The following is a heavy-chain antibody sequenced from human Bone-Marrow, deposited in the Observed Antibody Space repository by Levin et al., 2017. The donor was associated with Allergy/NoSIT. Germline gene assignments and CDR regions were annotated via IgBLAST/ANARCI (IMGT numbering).Heavy chain of an antibody. Sequence: LSLPCAASGFPFRSYAMNWVRRAPGKGLEWVAHISDGGSNKYYADFVKGRFTVSRDNSKNTLFLQMNSLRNEDAAVYYCAKVTVPNIVVVASALQDGLDVWGQGTTVSVSS. J-gene: IGHJ6*02. CDR1: GFPFRSYA. D-gene: IGHD2-15*01. CDR2: ISDGGSNK. V-gene: IGHV3-30*18. CDR3: AKVTVPNIVVVASALQDGLDV.